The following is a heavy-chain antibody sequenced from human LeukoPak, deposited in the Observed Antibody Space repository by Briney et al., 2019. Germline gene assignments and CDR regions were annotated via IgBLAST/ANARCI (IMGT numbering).Heavy chain of an antibody. Sequence: SETLSLTCAVYGGSFSGYYWSWIRQPPGKGLEWIGEINHSGSTNYNPSLKSRVTISVDTSKNQFSLKLSSVTAADTAVYYCARGYGSGSYFVYWGQGTLVTVSS. CDR3: ARGYGSGSYFVY. CDR2: INHSGST. V-gene: IGHV4-34*01. J-gene: IGHJ4*02. CDR1: GGSFSGYY. D-gene: IGHD3-10*01.